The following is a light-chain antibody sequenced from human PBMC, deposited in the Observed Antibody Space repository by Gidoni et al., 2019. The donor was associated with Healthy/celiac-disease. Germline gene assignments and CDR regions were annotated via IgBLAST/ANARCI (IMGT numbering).Light chain of an antibody. V-gene: IGKV1-8*01. CDR3: QQYYSYPCT. CDR1: QGISSY. J-gene: IGKJ4*01. CDR2: AAS. Sequence: AIRMTQSPSSLSASTGDRVTITCRASQGISSYLAWYQQKPGKAPKILLYAASTLQSGVPSRFSGSGSGTDFTLTISCLQSEDFATYYCQQYYSYPCTFGGGTKVEIK.